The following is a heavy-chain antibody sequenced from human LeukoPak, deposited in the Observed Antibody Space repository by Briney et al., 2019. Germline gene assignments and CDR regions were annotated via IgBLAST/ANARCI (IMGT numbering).Heavy chain of an antibody. V-gene: IGHV4-4*07. Sequence: SETRSLTCTVSGGSISSYYWSWIRQPAGKGLEWIGRTHTSGRTNNNPSLKSRVTMSVATSKNHFALKLSPVTAADTAVYYCASSVIDPVGGAIDYWGQGTLVTVSS. D-gene: IGHD2-15*01. CDR2: THTSGRT. J-gene: IGHJ4*02. CDR1: GGSISSYY. CDR3: ASSVIDPVGGAIDY.